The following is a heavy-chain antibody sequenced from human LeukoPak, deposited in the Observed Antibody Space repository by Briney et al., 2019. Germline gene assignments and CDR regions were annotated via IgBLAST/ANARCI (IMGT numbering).Heavy chain of an antibody. D-gene: IGHD3-10*01. CDR1: GDSISSYY. J-gene: IGHJ4*01. Sequence: PSETLSLTCTVSGDSISSYYWNWVRQSPGKGLEWIGYIYYSGSTNCDPSLKSRVTISIDTSKNQFSVKLRSVTAADTAVYYCAREVPIVRGLRWDYWGQGTLVTVSS. V-gene: IGHV4-59*01. CDR2: IYYSGST. CDR3: AREVPIVRGLRWDY.